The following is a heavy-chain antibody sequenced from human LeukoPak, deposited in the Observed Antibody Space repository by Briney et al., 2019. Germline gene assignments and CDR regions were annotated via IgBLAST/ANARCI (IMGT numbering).Heavy chain of an antibody. CDR3: ARDSGVGANWGNFDY. D-gene: IGHD1-26*01. CDR1: GGSFSGYY. J-gene: IGHJ4*02. V-gene: IGHV4-34*01. CDR2: INHSGST. Sequence: PSETLSLTCAVYGGSFSGYYWSWIRQPPGKGLEWIGEINHSGSTNYNPSLKSRVTISVDTSKNQFSLKLNSVTAADTAVYYCARDSGVGANWGNFDYWGQGTLVTVSS.